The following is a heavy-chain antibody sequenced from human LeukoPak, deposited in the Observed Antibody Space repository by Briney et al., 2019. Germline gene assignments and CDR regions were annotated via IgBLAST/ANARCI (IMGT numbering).Heavy chain of an antibody. CDR3: ARNWVYYFDY. CDR1: GFIFSSYA. V-gene: IGHV3-21*01. Sequence: GGSLRLSCAASGFIFSSYAMTWVRQAPGKGLEWVSSITSSSSYIYYADSVKGRFTISRDNAENSLYLQMNSLRAEDTAVYYCARNWVYYFDYWGQGTLVTVSS. J-gene: IGHJ4*02. D-gene: IGHD7-27*01. CDR2: ITSSSSYI.